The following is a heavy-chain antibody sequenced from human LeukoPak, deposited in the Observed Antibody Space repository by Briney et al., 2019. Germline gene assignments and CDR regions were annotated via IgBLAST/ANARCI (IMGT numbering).Heavy chain of an antibody. Sequence: GGSLRLSCAASGFTFDAYAMHWFRQAPGKGLEWVSGISWNSGSIGYADSVKGRFTISRDNAKNSLYLQMNSLRAEDMALYYCAKDKSSGWRGSWFDPWGQGTLVTVSS. CDR2: ISWNSGSI. CDR3: AKDKSSGWRGSWFDP. V-gene: IGHV3-9*03. J-gene: IGHJ5*02. CDR1: GFTFDAYA. D-gene: IGHD6-19*01.